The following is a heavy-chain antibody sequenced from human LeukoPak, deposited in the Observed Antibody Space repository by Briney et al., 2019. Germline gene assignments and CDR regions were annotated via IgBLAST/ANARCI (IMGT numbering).Heavy chain of an antibody. CDR1: GGSISSGGYS. Sequence: SQTLSLTCAVSGGSISSGGYSWSWIRQPPGKGLEWLGYIYHSGSTYYNPSLKSRVTISVDRSKNQFSLKLSSVTAADTAVYYCARDGGNAASNYFDYWGQGTLVTVSS. D-gene: IGHD2-15*01. CDR2: IYHSGST. V-gene: IGHV4-30-2*01. J-gene: IGHJ4*02. CDR3: ARDGGNAASNYFDY.